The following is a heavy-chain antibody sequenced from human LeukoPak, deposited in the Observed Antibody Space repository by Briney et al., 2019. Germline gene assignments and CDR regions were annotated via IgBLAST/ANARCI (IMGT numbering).Heavy chain of an antibody. V-gene: IGHV1-46*01. CDR2: INPSGGST. CDR3: AREGSSWCGIDY. D-gene: IGHD6-13*01. Sequence: ASVKVSCKASGYTFTGYYMHWVRQAPGQGLEWMGIINPSGGSTSYAQKFQGRVTMTRDTSTSTVYMELSSLRSEDTAVYYCAREGSSWCGIDYWGQGTLVTVSS. CDR1: GYTFTGYY. J-gene: IGHJ4*02.